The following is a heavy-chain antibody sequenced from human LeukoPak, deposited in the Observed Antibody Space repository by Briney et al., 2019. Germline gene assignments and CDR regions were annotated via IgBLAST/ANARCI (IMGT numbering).Heavy chain of an antibody. V-gene: IGHV4-59*01. J-gene: IGHJ6*02. CDR2: IYYSGST. CDR1: GGPISSYY. CDR3: ARVALEWSTYYYYGMDV. D-gene: IGHD3-3*01. Sequence: SPSETLSLTCTVSGGPISSYYWSWLRQPPAKELEWIGYIYYSGSTNYNPSLKRRVTISVDTSKNQFSLKLSSVTAADTAVYYCARVALEWSTYYYYGMDVWGQGTTVTVSS.